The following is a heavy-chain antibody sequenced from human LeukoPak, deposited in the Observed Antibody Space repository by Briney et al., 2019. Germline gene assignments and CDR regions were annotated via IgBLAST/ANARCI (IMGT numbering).Heavy chain of an antibody. CDR1: GGSISSYY. CDR2: IYYSGST. CDR3: ARDLSGSYYDSSGGNWFDP. D-gene: IGHD3-22*01. V-gene: IGHV4-59*01. Sequence: ASETLSLTCTVSGGSISSYYWSWIRQPPGKGLEWIGYIYYSGSTNYNPSLKSRVTISVDTSKSQFSLKLSSVTAADTAVYYCARDLSGSYYDSSGGNWFDPWGQGTLVTVSS. J-gene: IGHJ5*02.